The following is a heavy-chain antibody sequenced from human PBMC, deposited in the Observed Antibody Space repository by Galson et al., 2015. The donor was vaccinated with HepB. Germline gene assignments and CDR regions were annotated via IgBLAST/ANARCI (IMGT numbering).Heavy chain of an antibody. D-gene: IGHD3-22*01. CDR3: AGAPFDSSGFSYSLTGYYFDS. CDR1: GGTFNNYA. J-gene: IGHJ4*03. Sequence: SVKVSCKASGGTFNNYAFSWVRQAPGQGLEWMGGIIPIFGTANYAQKFQGRVTITADESSSTAYMELSSLRSEDTAVYYCAGAPFDSSGFSYSLTGYYFDSWGNGTSVTVSS. V-gene: IGHV1-69*13. CDR2: IIPIFGTA.